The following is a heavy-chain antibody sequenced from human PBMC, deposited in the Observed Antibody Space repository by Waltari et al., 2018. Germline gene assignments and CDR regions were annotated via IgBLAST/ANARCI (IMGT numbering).Heavy chain of an antibody. J-gene: IGHJ4*02. Sequence: EVQLVESGGGLIQPGGSLRLSCAASGFTVSSNYMSWVRQAPGKGLEWVSVIYSGGSTYYADSVKGRFTISRDNYKNTLYRQMNSLRAEDTAVYYCARGGGGVVASFDYWGQGTLVTVSS. CDR3: ARGGGGVVASFDY. V-gene: IGHV3-53*01. CDR1: GFTVSSNY. CDR2: IYSGGST. D-gene: IGHD3-3*01.